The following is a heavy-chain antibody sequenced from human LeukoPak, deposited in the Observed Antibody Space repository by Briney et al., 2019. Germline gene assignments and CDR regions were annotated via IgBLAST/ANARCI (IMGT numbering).Heavy chain of an antibody. CDR1: GFTFSNSV. Sequence: GGSLRLSCAASGFTFSNSVISWVRQAPGKGLEWVSSISASGGSTYYADSVKGRFTISRDNSKNTLYLQMNSLRAEDTAVYYCARGGSSGIWGTVYFDYWGQGSLVTVSS. CDR3: ARGGSSGIWGTVYFDY. CDR2: ISASGGST. V-gene: IGHV3-23*01. J-gene: IGHJ4*02. D-gene: IGHD3-22*01.